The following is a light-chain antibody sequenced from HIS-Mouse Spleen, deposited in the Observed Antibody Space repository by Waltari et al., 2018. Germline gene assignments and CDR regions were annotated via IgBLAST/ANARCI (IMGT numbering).Light chain of an antibody. J-gene: IGKJ2*01. Sequence: EIVLTQSPGTLSLSPGERATLSCRASQSVSSSSLAWYQQKPGQAPRLRIYGASSRATGIPDRFSGSGSGTDFTLTISRLEPEDFAVYYCQQYGSSPYTFGQGTKL. V-gene: IGKV3-20*01. CDR2: GAS. CDR1: QSVSSSS. CDR3: QQYGSSPYT.